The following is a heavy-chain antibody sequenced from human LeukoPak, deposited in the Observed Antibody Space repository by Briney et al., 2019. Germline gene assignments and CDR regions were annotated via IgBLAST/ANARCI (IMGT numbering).Heavy chain of an antibody. CDR1: GFIFSNYG. CDR2: IWNDGTNT. J-gene: IGHJ4*02. V-gene: IGHV3-33*01. Sequence: GGSLRLSCAASGFIFSNYGIHWVRQAPGKGLEWVALIWNDGTNTHYVDSVKGRFTISRDNSKNTLYLQLNSLRAEDTAVYCCATETGLRTFEYWGQGTLVTVSS. CDR3: ATETGLRTFEY. D-gene: IGHD4-17*01.